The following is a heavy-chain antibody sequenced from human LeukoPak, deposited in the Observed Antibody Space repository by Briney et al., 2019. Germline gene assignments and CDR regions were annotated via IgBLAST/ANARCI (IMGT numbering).Heavy chain of an antibody. J-gene: IGHJ4*02. CDR1: GGSISSGGYY. Sequence: SQTLSLTCTVSGGSISSGGYYWNWSRQHPEKGLEWIGYIYDSGNTYYSPSLKSRVTISLDTSKNQFSLKLSSVTAADTAVYYCAKALGGRGYSYGALDYWGQGILVTVSS. CDR2: IYDSGNT. V-gene: IGHV4-31*03. D-gene: IGHD5-18*01. CDR3: AKALGGRGYSYGALDY.